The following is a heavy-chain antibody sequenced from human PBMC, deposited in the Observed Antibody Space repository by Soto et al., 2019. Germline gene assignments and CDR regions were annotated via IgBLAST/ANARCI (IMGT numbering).Heavy chain of an antibody. CDR1: GLTFSNYA. CDR2: IKQDGSEK. V-gene: IGHV3-7*01. D-gene: IGHD2-15*01. CDR3: ARDKGRSPLDY. Sequence: GGSLRLSCAASGLTFSNYAMSWVRQAPGKGLEWVANIKQDGSEKYYVDSVKGRFTISRDNAKNSLYLQMNSLRAEDTAVYYCARDKGRSPLDYWGQGTLVTVSS. J-gene: IGHJ4*02.